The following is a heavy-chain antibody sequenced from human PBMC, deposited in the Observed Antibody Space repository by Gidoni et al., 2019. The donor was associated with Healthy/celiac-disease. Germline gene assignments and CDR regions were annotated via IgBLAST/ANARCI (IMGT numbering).Heavy chain of an antibody. V-gene: IGHV3-9*01. D-gene: IGHD5-12*01. J-gene: IGHJ3*02. CDR1: GFTFDDYA. CDR2: ISWNSGSI. Sequence: EVQLVESGGGLVQPGRSLRLSCAAAGFTFDDYAMHWVRKAPGKGLEWVSGISWNSGSIGYADSVKGRFTISRDNAKNSLYLQMNSLRAEDTALYYCAKSCHSGYENDAFDIWGQGTMVTVSS. CDR3: AKSCHSGYENDAFDI.